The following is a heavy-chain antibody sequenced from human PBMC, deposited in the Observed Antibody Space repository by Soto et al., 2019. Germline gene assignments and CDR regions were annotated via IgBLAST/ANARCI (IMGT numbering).Heavy chain of an antibody. CDR3: AKDGSWDGGGGES. CDR1: GVTFSSYA. D-gene: IGHD3-16*01. CDR2: IIPVFRTS. V-gene: IGHV1-69*18. J-gene: IGHJ4*02. Sequence: QVQLVQSGAELKKPGSSVKVSCSASGVTFSSYAFTWVRQAPGQGLEWMGNIIPVFRTSNYAQGFQGRLTISADESTNTMYMELSSLRSDDTAVYFCAKDGSWDGGGGESWGQGTLVIVSS.